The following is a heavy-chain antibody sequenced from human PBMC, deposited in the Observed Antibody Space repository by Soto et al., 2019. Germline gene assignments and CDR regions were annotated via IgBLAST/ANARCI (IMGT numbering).Heavy chain of an antibody. CDR2: IIPIFGTV. J-gene: IGHJ4*02. D-gene: IGHD3-22*01. Sequence: SVKVSCKASGGTFSNYPISWVRQAPGQGLEWMGGIIPIFGTVNYADSVKGRFTISRDNSKNTAYLQMSSLRPEDTAVYYCVKGEYYYDGSAYYPFDYWGQGRMVTVSS. V-gene: IGHV1-69*05. CDR1: GGTFSNYP. CDR3: VKGEYYYDGSAYYPFDY.